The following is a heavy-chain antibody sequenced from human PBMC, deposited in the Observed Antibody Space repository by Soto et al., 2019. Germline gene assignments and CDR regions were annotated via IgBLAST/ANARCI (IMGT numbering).Heavy chain of an antibody. CDR1: GYTFTDYY. CDR2: INPKTGAT. CDR3: ARGRQITVNTVTQWVDP. J-gene: IGHJ5*02. Sequence: ASVKVSCKASGYTFTDYYLDWVRQAPGHGLEWLGWINPKTGATKSALKFRGRVSMTRDTSITTAYMELSGLTSDDTAIYYCARGRQITVNTVTQWVDPWGQGTPVTVSS. V-gene: IGHV1-2*02. D-gene: IGHD6-19*01.